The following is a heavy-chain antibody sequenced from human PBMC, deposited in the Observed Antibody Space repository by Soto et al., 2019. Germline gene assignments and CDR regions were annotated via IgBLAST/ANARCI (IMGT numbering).Heavy chain of an antibody. V-gene: IGHV3-23*01. CDR3: AKGPLGLVTTLYYGMDV. D-gene: IGHD5-18*01. Sequence: PGGSLRLSCAASGFTFSSYAMSWVRQAPGKGLEWVSAISGSGGSTYYADSVKGRFTISRDNSKNTLYLQMNSLRAEDTAVYYCAKGPLGLVTTLYYGMDVWGQGTTVTVYS. J-gene: IGHJ6*02. CDR1: GFTFSSYA. CDR2: ISGSGGST.